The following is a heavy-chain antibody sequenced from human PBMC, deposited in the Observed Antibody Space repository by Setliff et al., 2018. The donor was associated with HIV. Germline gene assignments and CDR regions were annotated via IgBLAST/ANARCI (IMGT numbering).Heavy chain of an antibody. CDR3: ARDRSSSWYSAFDI. J-gene: IGHJ3*02. D-gene: IGHD6-13*01. CDR2: VNSDGSSK. V-gene: IGHV3-74*01. CDR1: GFTFDRYW. Sequence: GGSLRLSCAASGFTFDRYWMHWVRQAPGKGLVWVSRVNSDGSSKTYADSVKDRFTISRDNAKNTLYLQMNSLRAEDTALYYCARDRSSSWYSAFDIWGQGTMVTVSS.